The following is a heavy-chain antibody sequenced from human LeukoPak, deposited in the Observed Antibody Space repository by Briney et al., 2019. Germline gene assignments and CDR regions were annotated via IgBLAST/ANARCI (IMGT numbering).Heavy chain of an antibody. V-gene: IGHV3-23*01. CDR3: AKEGGTGTRFDY. D-gene: IGHD1-7*01. Sequence: PGGSLRLSCAASGFTFSSYAMSWVRQAPGKGLYWVSAISGSGTGTYYADSVKGRFTISRDNSKNTLYLQMNSLRAEGTAVYYCAKEGGTGTRFDYWGQGTLVTVSS. CDR2: ISGSGTGT. J-gene: IGHJ4*02. CDR1: GFTFSSYA.